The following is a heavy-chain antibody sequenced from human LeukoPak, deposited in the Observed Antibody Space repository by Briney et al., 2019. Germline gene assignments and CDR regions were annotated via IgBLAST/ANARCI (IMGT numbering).Heavy chain of an antibody. Sequence: GGSLRLSCAVSGFTFSGFWMSWSRQAPGKGLEWVASINSDGSEGYYADVVKGRFTISRDNAKNSLYLQMNSLRAEDTAVYYCARGMSSGRYAVDIWGQGTMVTVSS. CDR2: INSDGSEG. J-gene: IGHJ3*02. V-gene: IGHV3-7*01. D-gene: IGHD6-19*01. CDR3: ARGMSSGRYAVDI. CDR1: GFTFSGFW.